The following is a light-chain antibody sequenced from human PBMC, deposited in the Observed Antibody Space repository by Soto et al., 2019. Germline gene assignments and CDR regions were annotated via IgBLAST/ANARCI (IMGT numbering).Light chain of an antibody. CDR1: QSVSSN. CDR3: QHGEK. CDR2: GAS. V-gene: IGKV3-15*01. J-gene: IGKJ1*01. Sequence: EIVMTQSPATLSVSPGERATLSCRASQSVSSNLAWYQQKPGQAPRLLIYGASTRATGIPARFSGSGSGTEFTLTISSLQSEDFAVYYCQHGEKFGQGTKVEIK.